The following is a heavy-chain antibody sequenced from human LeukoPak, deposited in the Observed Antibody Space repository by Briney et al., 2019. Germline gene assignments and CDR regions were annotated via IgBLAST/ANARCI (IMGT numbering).Heavy chain of an antibody. V-gene: IGHV3-23*01. Sequence: GGSLRLSCAASGFTFSSYAMSWVRQAPGKGLEGVSAISGSGGSTYYADSVKGRFTISRDNSRNTLYLKMNSLRAEDTAVYYCEKERVAVAGTNFDYWGQGTLVTVSS. CDR1: GFTFSSYA. CDR3: EKERVAVAGTNFDY. J-gene: IGHJ4*02. CDR2: ISGSGGST. D-gene: IGHD6-19*01.